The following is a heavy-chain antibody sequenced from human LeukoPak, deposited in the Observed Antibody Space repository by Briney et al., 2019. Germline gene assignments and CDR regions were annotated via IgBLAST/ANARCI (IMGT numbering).Heavy chain of an antibody. J-gene: IGHJ4*02. CDR2: ISSSSSYI. CDR1: GFTFSSYS. CDR3: ATRGGYSYGYFDY. V-gene: IGHV3-21*01. Sequence: GGSLRLSCAASGFTFSSYSMNWVRQAPGKGLEWVSSISSSSSYIYYADSVKGRFTISRDNAKNSLYLQMNSLRAEDTAVYYCATRGGYSYGYFDYWGQGTLVTVSS. D-gene: IGHD5-18*01.